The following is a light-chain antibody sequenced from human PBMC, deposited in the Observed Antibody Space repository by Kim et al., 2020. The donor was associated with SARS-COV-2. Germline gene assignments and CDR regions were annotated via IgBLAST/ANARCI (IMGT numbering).Light chain of an antibody. J-gene: IGKJ1*01. V-gene: IGKV1-5*03. CDR2: KAS. Sequence: DIQMTQSPSTLSAAVGDRVTITCRASQNINSWLAWYQQKPGKAPKLLIYKASSLESGVPSRFSGSGSGTEFTLTISSLQPDDFATYNSQQYKTYPSTFGPGTKVDIK. CDR1: QNINSW. CDR3: QQYKTYPST.